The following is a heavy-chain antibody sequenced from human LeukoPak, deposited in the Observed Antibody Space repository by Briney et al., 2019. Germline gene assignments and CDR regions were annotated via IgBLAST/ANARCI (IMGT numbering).Heavy chain of an antibody. V-gene: IGHV1-8*01. CDR1: GCTFTSYD. J-gene: IGHJ6*03. CDR3: AALWFGASYYYMDV. Sequence: ASVKVSCKASGCTFTSYDINWVRQATGQGLEWMGWMNPNSGNTGYAQKFQGRVTMTRNTSISTAYMELSSLRSEDTAVYYCAALWFGASYYYMDVWGKGTTVTVSS. D-gene: IGHD3-10*01. CDR2: MNPNSGNT.